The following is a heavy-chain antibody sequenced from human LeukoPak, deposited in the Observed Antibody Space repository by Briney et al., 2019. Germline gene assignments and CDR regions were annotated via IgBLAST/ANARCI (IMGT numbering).Heavy chain of an antibody. CDR1: RFTFSSYS. V-gene: IGHV3-48*02. J-gene: IGHJ3*02. CDR2: ISSSSSTI. D-gene: IGHD3-22*01. Sequence: GGSLRLSCAASRFTFSSYSMNWVRQAPGKGLEWASYISSSSSTIYYADSVKGRFTISRDNAKNSLYLQMNSLRDEDTAVYYCARDHYYDSSGYYPYDAFDIWGQGTMVTVSS. CDR3: ARDHYYDSSGYYPYDAFDI.